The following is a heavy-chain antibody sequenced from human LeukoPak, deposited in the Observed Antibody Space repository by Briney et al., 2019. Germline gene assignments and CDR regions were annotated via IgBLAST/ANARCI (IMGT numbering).Heavy chain of an antibody. J-gene: IGHJ4*02. D-gene: IGHD2-2*03. Sequence: GGSLRLSCAASGFSFDDYDMSWVRQAPGKGLEWVSAISGRGGSTYYADAVKGRFTMSRDNSKNTLYLQLNSLRAEDTAVYYCARDVSMDIGGSDCWGPGTLVTVSS. CDR3: ARDVSMDIGGSDC. CDR2: ISGRGGST. CDR1: GFSFDDYD. V-gene: IGHV3-23*01.